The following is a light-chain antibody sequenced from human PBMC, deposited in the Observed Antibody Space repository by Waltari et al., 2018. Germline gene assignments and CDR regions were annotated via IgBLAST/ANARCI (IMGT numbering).Light chain of an antibody. CDR1: QSVVRA. CDR2: DAS. J-gene: IGKJ1*01. CDR3: QMYVRLPVT. Sequence: EIVLTQSPGTLALSPGERATLSCRASQSVVRALAWYQQRPGQAPRLLIYDASSRATGISAKFSGSGSGTDFSLTINRVEPEDFAVYFCQMYVRLPVTFGQGTKVEVK. V-gene: IGKV3-20*01.